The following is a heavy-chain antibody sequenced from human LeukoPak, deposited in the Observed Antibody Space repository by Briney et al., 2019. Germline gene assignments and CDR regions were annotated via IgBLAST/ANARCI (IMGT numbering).Heavy chain of an antibody. V-gene: IGHV1-69*05. Sequence: SVKVSCKASGYTFTDCYIHWVRQAPGQGLEWMGGIIPVFGTANYAQRFQGRVTITTDESTSTAYMELTSLRSEDTAVYYCAKGPLYSYRSPYFDYWGQGTLVTVSS. CDR3: AKGPLYSYRSPYFDY. CDR1: GYTFTDCY. CDR2: IIPVFGTA. J-gene: IGHJ4*02. D-gene: IGHD3-22*01.